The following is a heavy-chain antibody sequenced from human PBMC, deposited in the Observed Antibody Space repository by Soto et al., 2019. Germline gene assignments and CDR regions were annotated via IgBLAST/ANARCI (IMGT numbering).Heavy chain of an antibody. V-gene: IGHV4-31*03. CDR2: IYYSGST. J-gene: IGHJ4*02. CDR1: GGSISSGGYY. CDR3: ARTYYDILTGYRYYFDY. D-gene: IGHD3-9*01. Sequence: QVQLQESGPGLVKPSQTLSLTCTVSGGSISSGGYYWSWIRQHPGKGLEGIGYIYYSGSTYYNPSLKSRVTRSVDSSKNLFSLKLSSVTAADTAVYYWARTYYDILTGYRYYFDYWGQGTLVTVSS.